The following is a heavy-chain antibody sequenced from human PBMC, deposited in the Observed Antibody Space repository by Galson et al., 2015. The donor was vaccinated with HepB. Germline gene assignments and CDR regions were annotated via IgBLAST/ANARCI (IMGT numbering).Heavy chain of an antibody. CDR1: GGTFSNYA. CDR2: IIPLFGTA. V-gene: IGHV1-69*06. J-gene: IGHJ5*01. CDR3: ARAPGEGSSWSQYNWFDS. D-gene: IGHD6-13*01. Sequence: SVKVSCKASGGTFSNYAISWVRQAPGQGLEWMGGIIPLFGTASYAQDFPGRVTITADKSTSTAYMELNNLKSEDTAVYYCARAPGEGSSWSQYNWFDSWGQGTLVTVSS.